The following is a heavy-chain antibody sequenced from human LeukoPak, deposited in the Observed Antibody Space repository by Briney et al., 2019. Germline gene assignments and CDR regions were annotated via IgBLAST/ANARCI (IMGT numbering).Heavy chain of an antibody. J-gene: IGHJ6*03. CDR1: GFTFSSYS. V-gene: IGHV3-21*01. D-gene: IGHD6-13*01. CDR3: ARALLGQQLAYYYYYMDV. Sequence: GGSLRLSCAASGFTFSSYSMNWVRQAPGKGLEWVSSISSSSSYIYYADSVKGRFTISRDNAKNSLYLQMNSLRAEDTAVYYCARALLGQQLAYYYYYMDVWGKGTTVTVSS. CDR2: ISSSSSYI.